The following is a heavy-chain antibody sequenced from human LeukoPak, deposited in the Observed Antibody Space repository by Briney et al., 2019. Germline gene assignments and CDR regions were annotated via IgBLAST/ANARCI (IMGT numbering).Heavy chain of an antibody. CDR1: GYTFTSYG. V-gene: IGHV1-18*01. Sequence: ASVKVSCKASGYTFTSYGISWVRQAPGQGLEWMGWISAYNGNTNYAQKLQGRVTMTTDTSTSTAYMELRSLRSDDTAVYYCARRTITMIVVALDAFDIWGQGTMVTVSS. J-gene: IGHJ3*02. CDR2: ISAYNGNT. D-gene: IGHD3-22*01. CDR3: ARRTITMIVVALDAFDI.